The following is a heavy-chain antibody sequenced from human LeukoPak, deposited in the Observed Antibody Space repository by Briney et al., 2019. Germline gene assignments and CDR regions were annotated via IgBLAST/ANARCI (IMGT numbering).Heavy chain of an antibody. J-gene: IGHJ4*02. D-gene: IGHD4-11*01. CDR2: IYSTGTT. CDR3: ARGLSKGDY. Sequence: GGSLRLSCAASGFTIGSNYMSWVRQAPGKGLEWVSVIYSTGTTYYADSVKDRFTISRDNSKNTLHLQMNSLRAEDTAVYYCARGLSKGDYWGQGTLVTVSS. CDR1: GFTIGSNY. V-gene: IGHV3-53*01.